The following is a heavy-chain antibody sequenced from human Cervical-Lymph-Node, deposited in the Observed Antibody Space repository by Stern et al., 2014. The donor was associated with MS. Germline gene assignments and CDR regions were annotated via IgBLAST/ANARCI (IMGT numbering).Heavy chain of an antibody. V-gene: IGHV3-49*05. CDR3: THYLLDTSNVIYFGVDV. CDR2: IRSKAYGGTT. D-gene: IGHD3-3*01. CDR1: GFIFSDYA. Sequence: EVQLVESGGGAAKPGRSLRLSCTASGFIFSDYAINWFRQAPGRGLEWVGFIRSKAYGGTTEYAASVKGRFTLSRDDSKSIAYMQMNSLKIEDTAVYYCTHYLLDTSNVIYFGVDVWGQGTTVTVSS. J-gene: IGHJ6*02.